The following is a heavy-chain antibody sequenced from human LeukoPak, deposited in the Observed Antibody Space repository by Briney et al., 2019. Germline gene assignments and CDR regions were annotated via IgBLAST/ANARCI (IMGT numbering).Heavy chain of an antibody. CDR1: GYTFTSYG. J-gene: IGHJ4*02. Sequence: GAPVKVSCKASGYTFTSYGISWVRQAPGQGLEWMGWISAYNGNTNYAQKLQGRVTMTTDTSTSTAYMELRSLRSDDTAVYYCARVGGYYYDSSGSDYWGQGTLVTVSS. V-gene: IGHV1-18*01. CDR2: ISAYNGNT. D-gene: IGHD3-22*01. CDR3: ARVGGYYYDSSGSDY.